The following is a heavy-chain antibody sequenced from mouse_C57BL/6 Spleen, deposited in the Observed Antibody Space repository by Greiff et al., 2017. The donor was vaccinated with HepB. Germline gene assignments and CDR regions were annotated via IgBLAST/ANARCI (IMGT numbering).Heavy chain of an antibody. Sequence: EVQLQESGGGLVKPGGSLKLSCAASGFTFSDYGMHWVRQTPEKGLEWVAYISSGSSTIYYADTVKGRFTISRDNAKNTLFLQMTSLRSEDTAMYYCARPNGDGGYYFDYWGQGTTLTVSS. CDR2: ISSGSSTI. D-gene: IGHD4-1*01. V-gene: IGHV5-17*01. CDR3: ARPNGDGGYYFDY. CDR1: GFTFSDYG. J-gene: IGHJ2*01.